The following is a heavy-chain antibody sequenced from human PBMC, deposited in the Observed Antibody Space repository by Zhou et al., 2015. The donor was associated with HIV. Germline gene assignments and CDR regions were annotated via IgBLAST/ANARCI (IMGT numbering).Heavy chain of an antibody. D-gene: IGHD2-15*01. CDR2: IIPLFRAA. V-gene: IGHV1-69*06. J-gene: IGHJ6*02. CDR1: GGTFSNYA. Sequence: QVLLVQSGAEVKKPGSSVKVSCEASGGTFSNYAVSWVRQAPGQGLEWMGAIIPLFRAADYAPKFQGRVTISADKSTRTAYMELRSLRSEDTAKYFCARDDVVVAATPLDYYGMDVWGQGTTVIVSS. CDR3: ARDDVVVAATPLDYYGMDV.